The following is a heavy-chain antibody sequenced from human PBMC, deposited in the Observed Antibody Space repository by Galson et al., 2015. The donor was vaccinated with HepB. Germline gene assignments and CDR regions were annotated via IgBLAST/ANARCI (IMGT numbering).Heavy chain of an antibody. CDR1: GFTFSSYA. Sequence: SLRLSCAASGFTFSSYAMHWVRQAPGKGLEWVAVISYDGSNKYYADSVKGRFTISRDNSKNTLYLQMNSLRAEDTAVYYCARGDGSGSYLFQLRPVDYWGQGTLVTVSS. J-gene: IGHJ4*02. CDR2: ISYDGSNK. CDR3: ARGDGSGSYLFQLRPVDY. D-gene: IGHD3-10*01. V-gene: IGHV3-30-3*01.